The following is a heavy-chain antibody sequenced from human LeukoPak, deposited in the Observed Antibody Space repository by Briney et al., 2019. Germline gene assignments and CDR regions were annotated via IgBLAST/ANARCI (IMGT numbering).Heavy chain of an antibody. V-gene: IGHV3-20*04. CDR1: GFTFDDYG. D-gene: IGHD3-10*01. Sequence: PGGSLRLSCAASGFTFDDYGMGWVRQAPGKGLEWVSGIPWNGGGTGYADSVKGRFTIARDNAKNSLYLVMNSLRAEDTAFYYCARVQDRYYSGSGFDYWGQGTLVTVSS. CDR2: IPWNGGGT. CDR3: ARVQDRYYSGSGFDY. J-gene: IGHJ4*02.